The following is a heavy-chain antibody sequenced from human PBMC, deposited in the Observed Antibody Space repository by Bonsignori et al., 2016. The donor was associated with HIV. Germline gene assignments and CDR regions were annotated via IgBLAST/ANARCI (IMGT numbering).Heavy chain of an antibody. Sequence: IRQPPGKGLEWIGTISHSGNTYYNPSLKSRVTISLDTSKNQFTLKLTSVTASDTAVYYCARYSSGYFYASDYWGQGTLVTVSS. CDR3: ARYSSGYFYASDY. D-gene: IGHD3-22*01. V-gene: IGHV4-38-2*01. J-gene: IGHJ4*02. CDR2: ISHSGNT.